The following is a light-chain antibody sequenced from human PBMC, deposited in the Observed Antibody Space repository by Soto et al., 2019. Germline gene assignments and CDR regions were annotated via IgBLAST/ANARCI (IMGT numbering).Light chain of an antibody. Sequence: EIVMTQSPATLSVSPGERATLSCRASQGLNNNLAWYQQKPGQLPRLLIYGASTRATGIPARFSGSGSGTEFALTISSLQSEDFAVYYCQQYNNWPRTFGQGIKVDIK. J-gene: IGKJ1*01. CDR2: GAS. V-gene: IGKV3-15*01. CDR1: QGLNNN. CDR3: QQYNNWPRT.